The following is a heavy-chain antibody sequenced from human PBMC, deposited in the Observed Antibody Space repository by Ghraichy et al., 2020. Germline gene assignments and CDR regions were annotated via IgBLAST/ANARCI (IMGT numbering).Heavy chain of an antibody. J-gene: IGHJ3*01. CDR2: INGDESKT. Sequence: GESLNISCAASGFTFSNYWMHWVRQAPGKGLVWVSYINGDESKTRYADSVRGRFTISRDNAKNTLYLQMNSLRAEDTAVYYCARDGLYAYDLWGQGTMVTVSS. CDR1: GFTFSNYW. CDR3: ARDGLYAYDL. D-gene: IGHD3-10*01. V-gene: IGHV3-74*01.